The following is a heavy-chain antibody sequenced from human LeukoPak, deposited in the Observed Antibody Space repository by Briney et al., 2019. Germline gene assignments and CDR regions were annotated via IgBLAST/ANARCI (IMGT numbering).Heavy chain of an antibody. Sequence: PSETLSLTCTVSGGSISSSNYYWAWIRQPPGKGLEWIGSIYYVGSTYYNPSLKSRVTISVDTSRNQFSLRVNSVTAADTAVYYCARRASSFVDYWAREPWSSSPQ. CDR2: IYYVGST. D-gene: IGHD6-13*01. CDR3: ARRASSFVDY. V-gene: IGHV4-39*01. J-gene: IGHJ4*02. CDR1: GGSISSSNYY.